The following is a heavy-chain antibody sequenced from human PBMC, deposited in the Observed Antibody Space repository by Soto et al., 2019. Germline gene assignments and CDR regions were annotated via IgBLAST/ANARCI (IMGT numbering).Heavy chain of an antibody. D-gene: IGHD6-13*01. CDR3: ARHHVPYSPFDY. Sequence: GASVKVSCKASVYTFTSNGISWVRQAPGQGLEWMGWISAYNGNTNYAQKLQGRVTMTTDTSTSTAYMELRSLRSDDTAVYYCARHHVPYSPFDYWGQGTLVTVSS. V-gene: IGHV1-18*01. J-gene: IGHJ4*02. CDR2: ISAYNGNT. CDR1: VYTFTSNG.